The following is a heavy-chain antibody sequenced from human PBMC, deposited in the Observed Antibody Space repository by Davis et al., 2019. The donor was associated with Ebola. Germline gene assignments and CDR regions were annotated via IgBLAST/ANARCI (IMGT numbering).Heavy chain of an antibody. CDR2: IYHSGST. CDR1: GGSISSSNW. Sequence: MPSEPLSPTCAVPGGSISSSNWWSWVRQPPGKGLEWIGEIYHSGSTNYNPSLKSRVTISVDKSKNQFSLKLSSVTAADTAVYYCASEYCSSASCHDAFDIWGQGTMVTVSS. V-gene: IGHV4-4*02. D-gene: IGHD2-2*01. CDR3: ASEYCSSASCHDAFDI. J-gene: IGHJ3*02.